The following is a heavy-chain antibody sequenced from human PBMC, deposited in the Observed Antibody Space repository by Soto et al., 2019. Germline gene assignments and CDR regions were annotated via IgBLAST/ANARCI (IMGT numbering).Heavy chain of an antibody. Sequence: QVQLQESGPGLVKPSQTLSLTCTVSGGSISSGGYYWSWIRQHPGKGLEWIGYIYYSGSTYYNPSPKSRVTISVDTSKNQFSLKLSSVTAADTAVYYCARDSSSETYYYYGMDVWGQGTTVTVSS. CDR2: IYYSGST. CDR3: ARDSSSETYYYYGMDV. D-gene: IGHD6-6*01. V-gene: IGHV4-31*03. J-gene: IGHJ6*02. CDR1: GGSISSGGYY.